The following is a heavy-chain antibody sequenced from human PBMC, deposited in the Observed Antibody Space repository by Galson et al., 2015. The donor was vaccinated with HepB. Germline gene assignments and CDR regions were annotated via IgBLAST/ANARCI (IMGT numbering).Heavy chain of an antibody. J-gene: IGHJ6*02. CDR3: ARDRGGVYGMDV. V-gene: IGHV4-61*01. D-gene: IGHD3-10*01. CDR1: GDSASSGTHY. CDR2: IYYSDNT. Sequence: SETLSLTCTVSGDSASSGTHYSNWIRQPPGEGLEWIGYIYYSDNTSYNPSPKSRVTISVDTSKNQLSLKLSSVTAADTAVYYCARDRGGVYGMDVWGQGTTVTVSS.